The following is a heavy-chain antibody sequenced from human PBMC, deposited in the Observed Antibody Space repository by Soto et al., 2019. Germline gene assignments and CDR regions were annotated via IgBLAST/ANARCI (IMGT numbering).Heavy chain of an antibody. J-gene: IGHJ4*02. D-gene: IGHD6-19*01. CDR3: ARTTTVAGTPEFDY. CDR1: GFTFSSFS. V-gene: IGHV3-30-3*01. CDR2: ISYDGSTK. Sequence: QVPLVESGGGVVQPGRSLRLSCAASGFTFSSFSLHWVRQTPGKGLEWLALISYDGSTKYNADSVKGRFTISRDNSKNTMYLQLNSLRPEDTAVYYCARTTTVAGTPEFDYWGQGTLVTVSS.